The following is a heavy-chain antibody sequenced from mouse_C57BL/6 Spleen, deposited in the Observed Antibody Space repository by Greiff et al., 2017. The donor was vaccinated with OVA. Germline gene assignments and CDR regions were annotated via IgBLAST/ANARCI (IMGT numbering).Heavy chain of an antibody. CDR1: GFSLTSYG. CDR2: IWRGGST. Sequence: VMLVESGPGLVQPSQSLSITCTVSGFSLTSYGVHWVRQSPGKGLEWLGVIWRGGSTDYNAAFMSRLSITKDNSKSQVFFKMNSLQADDTAIYYCAKNNPEDWYFDVWGTGTTVTVSS. J-gene: IGHJ1*03. V-gene: IGHV2-5*01. CDR3: AKNNPEDWYFDV.